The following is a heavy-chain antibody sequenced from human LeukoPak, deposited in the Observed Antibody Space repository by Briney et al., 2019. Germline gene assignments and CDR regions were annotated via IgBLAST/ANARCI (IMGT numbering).Heavy chain of an antibody. J-gene: IGHJ4*02. CDR3: ARCQRSYDILTGEMDY. D-gene: IGHD3-9*01. V-gene: IGHV4-59*01. CDR1: GGSISSYY. CDR2: IYYSGST. Sequence: SETLSLTCTVSGGSISSYYWSWIRQPPGKGLEWIGYIYYSGSTNYNPSLKSRVTISVDTSKNQFSLKLSSVTAADTAVYYCARCQRSYDILTGEMDYWGQGTLVTVSS.